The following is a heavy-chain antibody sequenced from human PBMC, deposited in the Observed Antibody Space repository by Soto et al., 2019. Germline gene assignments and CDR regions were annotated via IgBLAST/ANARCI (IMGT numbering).Heavy chain of an antibody. J-gene: IGHJ4*02. V-gene: IGHV1-69*02. D-gene: IGHD6-13*01. CDR1: GGTFSGYT. Sequence: SVKVSCKASGGTFSGYTISWVRQAPGQGLEWMGRIIPILGIANYAQKFQGRVTITADKSTSTAYMELSSLRSEDTAVYYCAEGAFDSTGIAANYWGQGTLVTVSS. CDR3: AEGAFDSTGIAANY. CDR2: IIPILGIA.